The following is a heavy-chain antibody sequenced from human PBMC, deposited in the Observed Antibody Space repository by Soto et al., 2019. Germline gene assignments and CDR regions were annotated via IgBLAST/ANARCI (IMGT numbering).Heavy chain of an antibody. Sequence: GGSLRLSCAASGFTFSSYEMNWVRQAPGKGLEWVSYISSSGSTIYYADSVKDRFTISRDNAKNSLYLQMNSLRAEDTAVYYCARDVNGGILTGYYDHDAFDIWGQGTMVTVSS. CDR1: GFTFSSYE. CDR3: ARDVNGGILTGYYDHDAFDI. D-gene: IGHD3-9*01. CDR2: ISSSGSTI. J-gene: IGHJ3*02. V-gene: IGHV3-48*03.